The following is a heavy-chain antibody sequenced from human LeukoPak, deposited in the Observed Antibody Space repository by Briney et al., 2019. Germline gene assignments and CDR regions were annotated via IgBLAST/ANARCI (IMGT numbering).Heavy chain of an antibody. D-gene: IGHD3-9*01. CDR2: IYYSGST. J-gene: IGHJ4*02. CDR3: ASSLADMDPNVFDY. Sequence: PSETLSLTCTVSGGSICSYYWSWIRQPPGKGLEWIGYIYYSGSTNYNPSLKSRVTISVDTSKNQFSLKLSSVTAADTAVYYCASSLADMDPNVFDYWGQGTLVTVSS. CDR1: GGSICSYY. V-gene: IGHV4-59*01.